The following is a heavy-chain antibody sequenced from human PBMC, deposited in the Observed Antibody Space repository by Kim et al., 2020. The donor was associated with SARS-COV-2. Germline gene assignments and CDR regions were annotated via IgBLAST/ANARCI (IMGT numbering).Heavy chain of an antibody. Sequence: ASVKVSCKASGYTFTSYYMHWVRQAPGQGLEWMGIINPSGGSTSYAQKFQGRVTMTRDTSTSTVYMELSSLRSEDTAVYYCARDEWELRGKIGYVYWGQGTLVTVSS. CDR2: INPSGGST. CDR3: ARDEWELRGKIGYVY. V-gene: IGHV1-46*01. CDR1: GYTFTSYY. J-gene: IGHJ4*02. D-gene: IGHD1-26*01.